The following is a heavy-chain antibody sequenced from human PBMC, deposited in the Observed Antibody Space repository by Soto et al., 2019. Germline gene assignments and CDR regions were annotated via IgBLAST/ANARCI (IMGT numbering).Heavy chain of an antibody. CDR2: IYSGGST. D-gene: IGHD3-10*01. Sequence: EVQLVESGGGLIQPGGSLRLSCAASGFTVSSNYMSWVRQAPGKGLEWVSVIYSGGSTYYADSVKGRFTISRDNSKNTLYLQMNSLRAEDTAVYYCARDPLPTMVREKENDAFDIWGQGTMVTVSS. CDR3: ARDPLPTMVREKENDAFDI. CDR1: GFTVSSNY. J-gene: IGHJ3*02. V-gene: IGHV3-53*01.